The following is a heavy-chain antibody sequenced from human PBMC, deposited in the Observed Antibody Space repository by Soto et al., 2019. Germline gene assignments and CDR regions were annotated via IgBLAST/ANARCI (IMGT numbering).Heavy chain of an antibody. CDR3: AKASYDFWSGYYSYYYMDV. Sequence: GGSLRLSCTASGFTFSSYAMSWVRQAPGKGLEWVSAISGSGGSTYYADSVKGRFTISRDNSKNTLYLQMNSLRAEDTAVYYCAKASYDFWSGYYSYYYMDVWGKGTTVTVSS. J-gene: IGHJ6*03. CDR2: ISGSGGST. CDR1: GFTFSSYA. V-gene: IGHV3-23*01. D-gene: IGHD3-3*01.